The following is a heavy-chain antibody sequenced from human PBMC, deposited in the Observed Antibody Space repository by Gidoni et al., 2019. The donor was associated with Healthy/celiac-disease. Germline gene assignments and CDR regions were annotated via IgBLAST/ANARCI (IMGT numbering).Heavy chain of an antibody. CDR1: GFTFSSSA. J-gene: IGHJ3*02. D-gene: IGHD3-22*01. CDR3: ANLPNYYDSSGYSYDDAFDI. V-gene: IGHV3-23*01. CDR2: ISGSGGST. Sequence: VQLLESGGGLVQPGGSLRLSCAASGFTFSSSAMSWVRQAPGKGLEWVSAISGSGGSTYYADSVKGRFTISRDNSKNTLYLQMNSLRAEDTAVYYCANLPNYYDSSGYSYDDAFDIWGQGTMVTVSS.